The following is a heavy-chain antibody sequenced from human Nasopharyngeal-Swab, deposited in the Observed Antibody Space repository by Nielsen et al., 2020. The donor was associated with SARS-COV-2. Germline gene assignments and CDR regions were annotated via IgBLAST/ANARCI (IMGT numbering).Heavy chain of an antibody. CDR1: GFTFENYA. Sequence: SLKISCAASGFTFENYAMHWVRQPPGKGLEWVSGITWNSGNKGYAESVQGRFTISRDNAKSSLYLQMNSLRAEDTALYYCAKARRTDTYGYECFDSWGQGTLVTVSS. J-gene: IGHJ4*02. CDR2: ITWNSGNK. D-gene: IGHD5-18*01. CDR3: AKARRTDTYGYECFDS. V-gene: IGHV3-9*01.